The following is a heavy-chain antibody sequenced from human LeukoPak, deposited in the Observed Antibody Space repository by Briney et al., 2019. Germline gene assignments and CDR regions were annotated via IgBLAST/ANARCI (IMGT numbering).Heavy chain of an antibody. Sequence: GGSLRLSCVASGFTFRSYAMTWVRQAPGRGLEWVSAISGSGGSTYYADSVKGRFTISRDNSKNTLYLQMNSLRDEETDEYHCAKVRKYSSDWYGGDDWGQGTLVTVSS. J-gene: IGHJ4*02. V-gene: IGHV3-23*01. CDR1: GFTFRSYA. CDR3: AKVRKYSSDWYGGDD. CDR2: ISGSGGST. D-gene: IGHD6-19*01.